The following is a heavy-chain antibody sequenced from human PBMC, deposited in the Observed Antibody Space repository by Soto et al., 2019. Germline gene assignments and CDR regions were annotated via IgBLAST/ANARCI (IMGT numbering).Heavy chain of an antibody. D-gene: IGHD6-13*01. CDR2: IIPIFGTA. V-gene: IGHV1-69*13. Sequence: ASVKVSCKASGGTFSSYAISWVRQAPGQGLEWMGGIIPIFGTANYAQKFQGRVTITADESTSTAYMELSSLRSEDTAVYYCARIIATDIAAAGTGEWGQGTLVTVSS. J-gene: IGHJ4*02. CDR3: ARIIATDIAAAGTGE. CDR1: GGTFSSYA.